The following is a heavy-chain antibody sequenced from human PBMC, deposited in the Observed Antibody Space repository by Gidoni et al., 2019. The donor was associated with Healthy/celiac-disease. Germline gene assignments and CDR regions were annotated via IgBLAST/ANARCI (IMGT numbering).Heavy chain of an antibody. D-gene: IGHD4-17*01. CDR2: ISWNSGSI. CDR1: GFTFDDYA. CDR3: AKDRPLYGDYNPDAFDI. J-gene: IGHJ3*02. Sequence: EVQLVESGGGLVQPGRSLRLSCAASGFTFDDYAMHWVRQAPGKGLGWVSGISWNSGSIGYADSVKGRFTISRDNAKNSLYLQMNSLRAEDTALYYCAKDRPLYGDYNPDAFDIWGQGTMVTVSS. V-gene: IGHV3-9*01.